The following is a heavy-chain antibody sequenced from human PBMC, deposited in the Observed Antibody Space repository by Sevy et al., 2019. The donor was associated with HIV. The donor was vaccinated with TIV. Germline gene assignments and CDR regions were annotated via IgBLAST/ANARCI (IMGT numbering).Heavy chain of an antibody. CDR3: ATGTTDSSISWVFDV. D-gene: IGHD6-13*01. Sequence: GGSLRLSCVASGFTFFSHVMSWVRQAPGKGLEWVSGLSGSGGTTYYADSVKGRFSISRDNSKNKLYLQMSSLGIEDTSVYYCATGTTDSSISWVFDVWGQGTMVTVSS. CDR1: GFTFFSHV. CDR2: LSGSGGTT. J-gene: IGHJ3*01. V-gene: IGHV3-23*01.